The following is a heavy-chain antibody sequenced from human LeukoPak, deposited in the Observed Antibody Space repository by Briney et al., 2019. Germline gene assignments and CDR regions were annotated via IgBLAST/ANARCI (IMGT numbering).Heavy chain of an antibody. V-gene: IGHV3-23*01. D-gene: IGHD3-10*01. Sequence: TGGSLRLSCAASGFTLSSYAMSWVRQAPGKGLEWVSAISVSGNTYHADSVKGRFTISRDSSKNTLYLQMNSLRAEDTAVYYCARSLWFGEYYYFDYWGQGTLVTVSS. J-gene: IGHJ4*02. CDR1: GFTLSSYA. CDR3: ARSLWFGEYYYFDY. CDR2: ISVSGNT.